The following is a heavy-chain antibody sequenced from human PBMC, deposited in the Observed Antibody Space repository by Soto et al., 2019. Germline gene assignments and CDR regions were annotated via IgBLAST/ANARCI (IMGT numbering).Heavy chain of an antibody. CDR1: GFTFSSYG. V-gene: IGHV3-30*18. Sequence: QVQLVESGGGVVQPGRYLRLSCAASGFTFSSYGMHWVRQAPGKGLEWVAVISYDGSNKYYADSVKGRFTISRDNSKNTLYLQMNSLRAEDTAVYYCAKSRGDSSGYYYVDWGQGTLVTVSS. CDR3: AKSRGDSSGYYYVD. D-gene: IGHD3-22*01. CDR2: ISYDGSNK. J-gene: IGHJ4*02.